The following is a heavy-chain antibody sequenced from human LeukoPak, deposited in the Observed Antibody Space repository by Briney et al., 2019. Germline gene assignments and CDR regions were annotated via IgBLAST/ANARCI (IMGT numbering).Heavy chain of an antibody. CDR1: GGSISSYY. J-gene: IGHJ4*02. CDR3: ARGFSRDGYNCPFLGS. V-gene: IGHV4-59*01. D-gene: IGHD5-24*01. Sequence: PSETLSLTCTVSGGSISSYYRSWIRQPPGMGLEWIGYIYYSGSTTYNPSLKSRVTISVNTSKNRFSLKLSSVTAADTAVYYCARGFSRDGYNCPFLGSWGQGNLVIVSS. CDR2: IYYSGST.